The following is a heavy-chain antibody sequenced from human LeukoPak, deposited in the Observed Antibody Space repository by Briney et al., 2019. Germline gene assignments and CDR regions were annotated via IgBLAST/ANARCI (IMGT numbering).Heavy chain of an antibody. V-gene: IGHV5-51*01. CDR3: ARHDCGGGSCYGWFDP. D-gene: IGHD2-15*01. CDR2: IYPGDSDT. CDR1: GYSFTSYW. Sequence: GESLKISCKGSGYSFTSYWSGCVRQMPGKGLEWMGIIYPGDSDTTYSPSFQGQVTISADKSISTAYLQWSRLKASDTAMYYCARHDCGGGSCYGWFDPWGQGTLVPVSS. J-gene: IGHJ5*02.